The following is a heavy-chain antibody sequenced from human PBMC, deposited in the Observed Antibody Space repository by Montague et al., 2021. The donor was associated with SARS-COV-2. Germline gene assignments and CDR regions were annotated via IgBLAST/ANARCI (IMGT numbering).Heavy chain of an antibody. CDR1: GFTFSSYW. Sequence: SLRLSCAASGFTFSSYWMHLVRQAPGKGLVWVSRINSDGSSTSYADSVKGRFTISRDNSKNTLYLQMNSLRAEDTAVYYCARDPDSSSWYDDAFDIWGQGTMVTVSS. CDR3: ARDPDSSSWYDDAFDI. V-gene: IGHV3-74*01. J-gene: IGHJ3*02. D-gene: IGHD6-13*01. CDR2: INSDGSST.